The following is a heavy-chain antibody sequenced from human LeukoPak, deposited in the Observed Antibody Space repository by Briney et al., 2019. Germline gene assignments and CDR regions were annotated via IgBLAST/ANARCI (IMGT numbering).Heavy chain of an antibody. J-gene: IGHJ4*02. CDR2: INHRGST. D-gene: IGHD3-10*01. CDR1: GDSISSSRYY. CDR3: AGERENYYH. V-gene: IGHV4-39*07. Sequence: SETLSLTCTVSGDSISSSRYYWTWIRQPPGKGLEWIGDINHRGSTNYNPSLESRVTMSVDTSNNQFSLKLSSVTAADTALYYCAGERENYYHWGQGALVTVSS.